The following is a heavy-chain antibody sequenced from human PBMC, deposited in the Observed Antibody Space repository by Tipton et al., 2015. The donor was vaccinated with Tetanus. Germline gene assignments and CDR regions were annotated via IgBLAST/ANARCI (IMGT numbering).Heavy chain of an antibody. D-gene: IGHD4-17*01. V-gene: IGHV4-4*02. CDR2: IYHSGST. CDR3: ARGGKDYGDYATTYYFDY. Sequence: TLSLTCAVSGGSISSSKWWSWVRQPPGKGLEWIGEIYHSGSTNYNPSLKSRVTISVDKSKNQFSLKLSSVTAADTAVYYCARGGKDYGDYATTYYFDYWGQGTLVTVSS. J-gene: IGHJ4*02. CDR1: GGSISSSKW.